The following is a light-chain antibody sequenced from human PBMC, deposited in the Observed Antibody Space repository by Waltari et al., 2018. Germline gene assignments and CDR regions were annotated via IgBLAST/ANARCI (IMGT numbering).Light chain of an antibody. CDR3: GTWDSSLSVWV. J-gene: IGLJ3*02. CDR1: SSNIGNNY. V-gene: IGLV1-51*01. CDR2: DNN. Sequence: QSVLTKPHSVSAAPGQKVTITCSGSSSNIGNNYVSWYQQLPGTAPKLLIYDNNKRPSGIPDRFSGSKSGTSATLGITGLQTGDEADYYCGTWDSSLSVWVFGGGTKLTVL.